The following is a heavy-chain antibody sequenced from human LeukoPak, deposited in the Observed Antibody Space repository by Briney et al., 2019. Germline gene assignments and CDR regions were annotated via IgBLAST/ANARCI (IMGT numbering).Heavy chain of an antibody. CDR3: ATDSGSYFKYVYVY. Sequence: ASVKVSCKVSGYTLTELSMHWVRQAHGKGLEWMGDFDPEDGETIYAQKFQGRVTMTEYTSTDTAYMELSSLRSEDTAVYYCATDSGSYFKYVYVYWGQGTLVTVSS. CDR2: FDPEDGET. V-gene: IGHV1-24*01. D-gene: IGHD1-26*01. CDR1: GYTLTELS. J-gene: IGHJ4*02.